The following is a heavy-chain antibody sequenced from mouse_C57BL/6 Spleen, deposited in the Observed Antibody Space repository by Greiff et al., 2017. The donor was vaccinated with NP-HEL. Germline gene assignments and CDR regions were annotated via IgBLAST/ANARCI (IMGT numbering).Heavy chain of an antibody. Sequence: VQLQQSGPELVKPGASVKISCKASGYAFSSSWMNWVKQRPGKGLEWIGRIYPGDGATNYNGKFKGKATLTADKSSSTAYMQLSSLTSEDAAVYFCATYYSNLFDYWGKGTTLTVSS. V-gene: IGHV1-82*01. D-gene: IGHD2-5*01. CDR3: ATYYSNLFDY. CDR1: GYAFSSSW. J-gene: IGHJ2*01. CDR2: IYPGDGAT.